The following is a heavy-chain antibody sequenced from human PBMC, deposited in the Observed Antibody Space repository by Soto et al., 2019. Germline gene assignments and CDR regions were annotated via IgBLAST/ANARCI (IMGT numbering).Heavy chain of an antibody. V-gene: IGHV3-53*01. CDR2: IYSDGTT. D-gene: IGHD3-10*01. Sequence: PGGSLRLSCAASGFIVTSNYMSWVRQAPGKGLEWVSVIYSDGTTNYAESVKGRFTISRDNSKNTVFLQMSSLRAEDTAVYYCAKGGSGASSGLFESWGQGTLVTVSS. CDR3: AKGGSGASSGLFES. J-gene: IGHJ4*02. CDR1: GFIVTSNY.